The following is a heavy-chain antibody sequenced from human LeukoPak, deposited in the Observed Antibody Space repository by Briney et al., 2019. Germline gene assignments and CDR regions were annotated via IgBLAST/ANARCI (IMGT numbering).Heavy chain of an antibody. CDR3: AREGRIAAAGTPNDY. J-gene: IGHJ4*02. D-gene: IGHD6-13*01. V-gene: IGHV1-69*13. CDR1: GGTFSSYA. CDR2: IIPIFGTA. Sequence: SVKVSCKASGGTFSSYAISWVRQAPGQGLEWMGGIIPIFGTANYAQKFQGRVTITADESTSTAYVELSSLRSEDTAVYYCAREGRIAAAGTPNDYWGQGTLVTVSS.